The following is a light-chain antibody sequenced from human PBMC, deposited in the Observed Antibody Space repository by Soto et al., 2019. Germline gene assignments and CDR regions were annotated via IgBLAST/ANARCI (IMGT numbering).Light chain of an antibody. CDR2: DAS. CDR3: QQYDNLLFT. CDR1: QDISNY. J-gene: IGKJ3*01. Sequence: DIQMTQSPSSLSASVGDRVTITCQASQDISNYVNWFQQKPGEAPKLLIYDASNLETGVPSRFSGSGSGTDFTFTISSLQPEDFATYYCQQYDNLLFTFGPGTKVDVK. V-gene: IGKV1-33*01.